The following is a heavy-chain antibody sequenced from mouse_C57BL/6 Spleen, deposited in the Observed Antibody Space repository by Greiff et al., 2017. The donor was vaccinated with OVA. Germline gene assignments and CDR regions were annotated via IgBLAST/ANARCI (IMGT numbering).Heavy chain of an antibody. CDR2: IYPGDGDT. D-gene: IGHD2-3*01. V-gene: IGHV1-80*01. Sequence: VQGVESGAELVKPGASVKISCKASGYAFSSYWMNWVKQRPGKGLEWIGQIYPGDGDTNYNGKFKGKATLTADKSSSTAYMQLSSLTSEDSAVYFCARYPDGSYYFDYWGQGTTLTVSS. CDR3: ARYPDGSYYFDY. J-gene: IGHJ2*01. CDR1: GYAFSSYW.